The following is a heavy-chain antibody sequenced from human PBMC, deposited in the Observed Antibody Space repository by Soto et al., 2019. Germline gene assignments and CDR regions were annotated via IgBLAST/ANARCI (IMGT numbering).Heavy chain of an antibody. CDR1: GFSFSGYA. CDR3: AKAGGGYTKWHFDS. D-gene: IGHD5-12*01. Sequence: EVQLLESGGGSVQPGGSLRLSCAASGFSFSGYAMAWVRQAPGKGLEWVSGISGSGATTYYADSVKGRCTISRDNFKNTLSLQVHRLSAEDTALYYCAKAGGGYTKWHFDSWGHGSLVTVSS. V-gene: IGHV3-23*01. CDR2: ISGSGATT. J-gene: IGHJ4*01.